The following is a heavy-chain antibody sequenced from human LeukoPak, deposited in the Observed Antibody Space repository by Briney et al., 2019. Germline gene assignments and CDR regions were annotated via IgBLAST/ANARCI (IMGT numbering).Heavy chain of an antibody. J-gene: IGHJ5*02. V-gene: IGHV4-59*01. CDR2: IYYSGST. CDR3: ASSFRYSSGWYSWFDP. CDR1: GGSISSYY. D-gene: IGHD6-19*01. Sequence: SETLSLTCTVSGGSISSYYWSWIRQPPGKGLEWIGYIYYSGSTNYNPSLKSRVTISVDTSKNQFSLKLSSVTAADTAVYYCASSFRYSSGWYSWFDPWGQGTLVTVSS.